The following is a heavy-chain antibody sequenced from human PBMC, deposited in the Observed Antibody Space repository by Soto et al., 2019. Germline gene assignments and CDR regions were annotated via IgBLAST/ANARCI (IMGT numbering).Heavy chain of an antibody. J-gene: IGHJ6*03. CDR3: ARGFYGTTGTDGLYYYMDV. CDR1: GYTFTSYD. CDR2: MNPNSGNT. Sequence: QVPLVQSGAEVKKPGASVKVSCKASGYTFTSYDINWVRQATGQGLEWMGWMNPNSGNTGYAQKLQGRVTMTRNTSISTGYMGLSRLRSEDTAVYYCARGFYGTTGTDGLYYYMDVWGKGTTVTVSS. V-gene: IGHV1-8*01. D-gene: IGHD1-1*01.